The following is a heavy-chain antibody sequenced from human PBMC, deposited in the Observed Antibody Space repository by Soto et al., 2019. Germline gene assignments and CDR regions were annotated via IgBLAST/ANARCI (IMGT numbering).Heavy chain of an antibody. CDR2: IIPIFGTA. V-gene: IGHV1-69*01. CDR3: ARDRRITGTYYYYGMDV. D-gene: IGHD1-20*01. Sequence: QVQLVQSGAEVKKPGSSVKVSCKASGGTFSSYAISWVRQAPGQGLEWMGGIIPIFGTANYAQKFQGRVTITADESTSTAYIELSSLRSEDTAGYYCARDRRITGTYYYYGMDVWGQGTTVTVSS. J-gene: IGHJ6*02. CDR1: GGTFSSYA.